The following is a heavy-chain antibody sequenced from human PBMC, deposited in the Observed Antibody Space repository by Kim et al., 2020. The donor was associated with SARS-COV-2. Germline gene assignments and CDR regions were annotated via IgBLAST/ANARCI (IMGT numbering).Heavy chain of an antibody. V-gene: IGHV3-30*18. Sequence: GGSLRLSCAASGFTFSSYGMHWVRQAPGKGLEWVAVISYDGSNKYYADSVKGRFTISRDNSKNTLYLQMNSLRAEDTAVYYCAKDLRFLEWLLGGSMDVWGQGTTVTVSS. CDR2: ISYDGSNK. CDR1: GFTFSSYG. J-gene: IGHJ6*02. CDR3: AKDLRFLEWLLGGSMDV. D-gene: IGHD3-3*01.